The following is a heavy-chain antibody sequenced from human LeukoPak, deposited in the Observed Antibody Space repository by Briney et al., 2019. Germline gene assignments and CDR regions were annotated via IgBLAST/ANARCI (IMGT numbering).Heavy chain of an antibody. D-gene: IGHD2-15*01. CDR1: GGSFSGYY. J-gene: IGHJ3*02. Sequence: SETLSLTCAVYGGSFSGYYWSWIRQPPGKVLEWIGEINHSGSTNYNPSLKSRVTISVDTSKNQFSLKLTSVTAADTAVYYCARPPRHDFDDSRVHDAFDIWGQGTMVTVSS. CDR2: INHSGST. CDR3: ARPPRHDFDDSRVHDAFDI. V-gene: IGHV4-34*01.